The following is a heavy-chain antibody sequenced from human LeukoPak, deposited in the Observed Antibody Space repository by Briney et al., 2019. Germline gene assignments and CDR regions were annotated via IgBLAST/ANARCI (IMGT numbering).Heavy chain of an antibody. CDR2: IIPIFGTA. J-gene: IGHJ4*02. D-gene: IGHD4-23*01. CDR3: ARDQGYGGNSGYFDY. CDR1: GGTFSSYA. V-gene: IGHV1-69*13. Sequence: VASVKVSCKASGGTFSSYAISWVRQAPGQGLEWMGGIIPIFGTANYAQKFQGRVTITADESTSTAYMELSSLRSEDTAVYYCARDQGYGGNSGYFDYWSQGTLVTVSS.